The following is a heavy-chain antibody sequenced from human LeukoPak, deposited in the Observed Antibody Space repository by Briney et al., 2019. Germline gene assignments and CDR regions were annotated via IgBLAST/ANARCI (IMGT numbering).Heavy chain of an antibody. CDR3: ARSGSHNWFDP. Sequence: SETLSLTCSVSGYSISSGYYWGWIRQPPGKGLEWIGSIYHSGSTYYNPSLKSRVTISVDTSKNQFSLKLSSVTAADTAVYYCARSGSHNWFDPWGQGTLVTVSS. V-gene: IGHV4-38-2*02. J-gene: IGHJ5*02. CDR2: IYHSGST. CDR1: GYSISSGYY. D-gene: IGHD1-26*01.